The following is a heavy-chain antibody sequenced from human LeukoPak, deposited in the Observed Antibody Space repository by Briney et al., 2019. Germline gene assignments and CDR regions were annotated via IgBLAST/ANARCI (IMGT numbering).Heavy chain of an antibody. CDR2: ISAYNGNT. Sequence: ASVKVSCKASGYTFTSYGISWVRQAPGQGLEWMGWISAYNGNTNYAQKLQGRVTMTTDTSTSTAYMELRSLRSDDTAVYYCARLGAAAGTSGWFDPWGQGTLVTVSS. CDR3: ARLGAAAGTSGWFDP. D-gene: IGHD6-13*01. CDR1: GYTFTSYG. V-gene: IGHV1-18*01. J-gene: IGHJ5*02.